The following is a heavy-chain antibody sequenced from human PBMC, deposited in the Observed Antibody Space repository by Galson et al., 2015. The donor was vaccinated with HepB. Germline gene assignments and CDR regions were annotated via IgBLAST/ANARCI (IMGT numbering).Heavy chain of an antibody. D-gene: IGHD2-15*01. CDR2: IRNDGSKK. CDR1: GFTFRTYV. V-gene: IGHV3-30*02. Sequence: SLRLSCAASGFTFRTYVMHWVRQAPGKGLEWVAFIRNDGSKKYYADSMKGRFTISRDNSKNPLYLQVNSVRPEDTAVYYCAKGPTVGCSGGNCYFDSWGQGALVTVSS. CDR3: AKGPTVGCSGGNCYFDS. J-gene: IGHJ4*02.